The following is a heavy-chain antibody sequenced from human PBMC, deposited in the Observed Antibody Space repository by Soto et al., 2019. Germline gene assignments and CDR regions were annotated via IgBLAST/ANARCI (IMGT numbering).Heavy chain of an antibody. CDR2: ISAHNGNT. CDR3: ARGRYGDY. CDR1: GYTFTSYG. J-gene: IGHJ4*02. Sequence: QGHLLQSGAEVKKPGASVKVSCKGSGYTFTSYGITWGRQAPGQGLEWMGWISAHNGNTDYAQKLQGRVTETRDTTTRTAYMELRSLRSDDTAVYYCARGRYGDYWGQGALVTVSS. D-gene: IGHD1-1*01. V-gene: IGHV1-18*01.